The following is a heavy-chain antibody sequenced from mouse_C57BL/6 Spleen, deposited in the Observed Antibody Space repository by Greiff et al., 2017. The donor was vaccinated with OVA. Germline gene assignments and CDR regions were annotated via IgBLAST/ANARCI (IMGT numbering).Heavy chain of an antibody. J-gene: IGHJ4*01. Sequence: VHLVESGAELARPGASVKMSCKASGYTFTSYTMHWVKQRPGQGLEWIGYINPSSGYTKYNQKFKDKATLTADKSSSTAYMQLSSLTSEDSAVYYCARVITTVVDAMDYWGQGTSVTVSS. CDR1: GYTFTSYT. V-gene: IGHV1-4*01. CDR2: INPSSGYT. D-gene: IGHD1-1*01. CDR3: ARVITTVVDAMDY.